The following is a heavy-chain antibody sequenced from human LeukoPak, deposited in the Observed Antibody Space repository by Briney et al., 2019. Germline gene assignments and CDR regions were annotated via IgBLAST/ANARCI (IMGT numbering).Heavy chain of an antibody. CDR1: GFTFSSYA. CDR2: ISYDGSNK. CDR3: ARDRTETAIDY. J-gene: IGHJ4*02. Sequence: GGSLRLSCAASGFTFSSYAMHWVRQAPGKGLEWVAVISYDGSNKYYADSVKGRFTISRDNSKNTLYLQMNSLKAEDTAVYYCARDRTETAIDYWGQGTLVTVSS. D-gene: IGHD2-21*02. V-gene: IGHV3-30-3*01.